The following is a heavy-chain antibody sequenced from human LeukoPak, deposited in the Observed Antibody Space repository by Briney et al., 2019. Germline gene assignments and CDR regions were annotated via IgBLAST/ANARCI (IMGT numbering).Heavy chain of an antibody. D-gene: IGHD3-9*01. CDR1: GYTFTSYG. Sequence: ASVKVSCKASGYTFTSYGISWVRQAPGQGLEWMGWISAYNGNTNYAQKRQGRVTMTTDTSTSTAYMELRSLRSDDTAVYYCARDQRVDDILTGYYTNDYWGQGTLVTVSS. J-gene: IGHJ4*02. CDR2: ISAYNGNT. V-gene: IGHV1-18*01. CDR3: ARDQRVDDILTGYYTNDY.